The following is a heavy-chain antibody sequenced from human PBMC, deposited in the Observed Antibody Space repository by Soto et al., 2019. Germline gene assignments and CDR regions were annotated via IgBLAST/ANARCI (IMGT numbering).Heavy chain of an antibody. V-gene: IGHV3-30*18. Sequence: GSLRLSCSASGFTFSSYGMHWVRQAPGKGLEWVAVISYDGSNKYYADSVKGRFTISRDNSKNTLYLQMNSLRAEDTAVYYCAKWTTWELLLGYFDYWGQGTLVTVSS. J-gene: IGHJ4*02. D-gene: IGHD1-26*01. CDR2: ISYDGSNK. CDR1: GFTFSSYG. CDR3: AKWTTWELLLGYFDY.